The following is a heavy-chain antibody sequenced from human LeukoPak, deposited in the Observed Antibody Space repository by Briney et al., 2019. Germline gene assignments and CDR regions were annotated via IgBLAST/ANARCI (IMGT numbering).Heavy chain of an antibody. Sequence: GSVRVSCTVSGYTLTELCMHWVRQAPGKGLEWVGGLHHEEGEKIYAETFQGRVTMTQDTSSDTAYMELSSLRSEDTAVYYCATRLKLVPSFDYWGQGTLVTVSS. CDR1: GYTLTELC. V-gene: IGHV1-24*01. CDR3: ATRLKLVPSFDY. D-gene: IGHD2-21*01. CDR2: LHHEEGEK. J-gene: IGHJ4*02.